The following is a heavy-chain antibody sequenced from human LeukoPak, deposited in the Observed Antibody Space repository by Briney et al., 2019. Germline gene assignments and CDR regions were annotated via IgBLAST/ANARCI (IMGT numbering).Heavy chain of an antibody. CDR3: VRADYNGGNPGSFDI. V-gene: IGHV4-39*07. CDR2: IYYSGST. D-gene: IGHD2-8*01. CDR1: GGSISSNSYY. J-gene: IGHJ3*02. Sequence: SETLSLTCAVSGGSISSNSYYWGWIRQPPGKGLEWIGSIYYSGSTYYNPSLESRVTSSLDTSKNQFSLTLNSVTAADTAVYYCVRADYNGGNPGSFDIWGRGTMVTVSS.